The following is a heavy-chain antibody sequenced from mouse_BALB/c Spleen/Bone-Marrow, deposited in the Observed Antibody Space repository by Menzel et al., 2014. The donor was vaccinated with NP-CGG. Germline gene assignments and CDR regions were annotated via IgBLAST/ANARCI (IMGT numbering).Heavy chain of an antibody. CDR1: GYTFTDYA. CDR3: ARSDYGSRGGYFDD. V-gene: IGHV1-67*01. D-gene: IGHD1-1*01. CDR2: ISTYSGNT. Sequence: QVQLQQSGPELVRPGVSVKISCKGSGYTFTDYAMRWVKQSHAKSLEWIGVISTYSGNTNYNQKFKGKATMTVDKSSSTAYMELARVTSEDSAIYYGARSDYGSRGGYFDDWGQGTTLTVSS. J-gene: IGHJ2*01.